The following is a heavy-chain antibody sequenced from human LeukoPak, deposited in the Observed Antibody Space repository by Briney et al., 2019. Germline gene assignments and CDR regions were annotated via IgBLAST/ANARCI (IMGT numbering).Heavy chain of an antibody. CDR3: GGSYYYDSPDAFDI. V-gene: IGHV1-2*02. J-gene: IGHJ3*02. D-gene: IGHD3-22*01. CDR2: INPNRGGT. CDR1: GYTFTGYY. Sequence: ASVKVSCKASGYTFTGYYMHWVRQAPGQGLEWMGWINPNRGGTNYAQKFQGRVTMTRDTSISTAYMEQSRLRSDDTAVYYWGGSYYYDSPDAFDIWGQGTMVSVSS.